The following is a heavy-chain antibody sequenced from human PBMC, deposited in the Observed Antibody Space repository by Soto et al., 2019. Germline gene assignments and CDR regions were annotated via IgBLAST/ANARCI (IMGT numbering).Heavy chain of an antibody. V-gene: IGHV1-18*01. J-gene: IGHJ5*02. Sequence: QVQLVQSGDEVKKPGASVKVSCKASGYTFTSYGISWVRQAPGQGLEWMGWISANNGNTNYAQKLQGRVTMTTDTSKSTAYKELSSMSSAATAVYSCARDEWGRSPPWGQGSLVTV. CDR2: ISANNGNT. CDR3: ARDEWGRSPP. D-gene: IGHD1-26*01. CDR1: GYTFTSYG.